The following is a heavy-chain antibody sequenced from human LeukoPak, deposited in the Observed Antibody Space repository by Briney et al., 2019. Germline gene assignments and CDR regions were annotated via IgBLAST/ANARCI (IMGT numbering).Heavy chain of an antibody. CDR3: ARSDQHGSGSDWATPFDAFDI. V-gene: IGHV4-59*01. CDR1: GGSISGFY. J-gene: IGHJ3*02. CDR2: IFSNGRT. D-gene: IGHD3-10*01. Sequence: SETLSLTCTVSGGSISGFYWSWIRQPPGKGLECIGYIFSNGRTNYNPSLESRVTISVDPSKRQVSLNLNSVTAADTAVYHCARSDQHGSGSDWATPFDAFDIWGQGTMVTVSP.